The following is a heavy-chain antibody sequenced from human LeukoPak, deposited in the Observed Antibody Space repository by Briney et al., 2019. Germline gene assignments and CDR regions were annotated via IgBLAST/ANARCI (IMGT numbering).Heavy chain of an antibody. CDR1: GGSISSGSYY. Sequence: SETLSLTCTVSGGSISSGSYYWSWIRQPAGKGLEWIGRIYTSGSTNYNPSLKSRVTISVDTSKNQFSLKLSSVTAADTAVYYCARDSMHYFDYWGQGTLVTVSS. CDR2: IYTSGST. J-gene: IGHJ4*02. V-gene: IGHV4-61*02. CDR3: ARDSMHYFDY.